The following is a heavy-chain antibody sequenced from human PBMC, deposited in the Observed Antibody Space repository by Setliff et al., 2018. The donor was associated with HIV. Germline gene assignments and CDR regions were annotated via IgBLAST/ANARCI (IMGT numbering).Heavy chain of an antibody. D-gene: IGHD3-3*01. CDR3: VRDPGGIFDAFDV. J-gene: IGHJ3*01. V-gene: IGHV3-48*02. CDR2: I. Sequence: IYYGDSVKGRFTISRDNAKNSLDLEMHSLTDEDTAVYYCVRDPGGIFDAFDVWGQGTMVTVSS.